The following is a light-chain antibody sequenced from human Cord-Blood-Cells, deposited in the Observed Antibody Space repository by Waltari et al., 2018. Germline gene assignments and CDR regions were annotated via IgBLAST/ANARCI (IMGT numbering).Light chain of an antibody. Sequence: DIQMTQSPSSLSASVGDRVTITCRASQSISSYLNWYQQKPGKAPKLLIYAASSLQSGVPSRFSGSGSETDFTLTSSSLQPEDFATYYCQQSYSTPSTFGPGTRLEIK. CDR1: QSISSY. CDR2: AAS. J-gene: IGKJ5*01. CDR3: QQSYSTPST. V-gene: IGKV1-39*01.